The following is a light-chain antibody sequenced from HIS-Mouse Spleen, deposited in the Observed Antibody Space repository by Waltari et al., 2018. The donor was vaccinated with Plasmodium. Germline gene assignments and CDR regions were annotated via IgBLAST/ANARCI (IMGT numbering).Light chain of an antibody. CDR2: DNN. J-gene: IGLJ3*02. Sequence: QSVLPQPPSVSAAPGQKVTIPCSGSTSNIGNNYVSWYQQPPGTAPKLLIYDNNKRPSGIPDRFSGSKSGTSATLGITGLQTGDEADYYCGTWDSSLSAGVFGGGTKLTVL. V-gene: IGLV1-51*01. CDR3: GTWDSSLSAGV. CDR1: TSNIGNNY.